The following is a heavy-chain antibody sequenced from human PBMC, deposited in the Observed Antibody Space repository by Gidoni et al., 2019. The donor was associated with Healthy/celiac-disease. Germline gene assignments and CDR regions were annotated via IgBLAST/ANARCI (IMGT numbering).Heavy chain of an antibody. J-gene: IGHJ4*02. CDR3: ARDSSSWYQPHY. V-gene: IGHV3-53*02. CDR2: IYSGGST. CDR1: GFTVSSNY. Sequence: EVQLVETGGGLIQPGGSLRLSCAASGFTVSSNYMSWVRQAPGKGLEWVSVIYSGGSTYYADSVKGRFTISRDNSKNTLYLQMNSLRAEDTAVYYCARDSSSWYQPHYWGQGTLVTVSS. D-gene: IGHD6-13*01.